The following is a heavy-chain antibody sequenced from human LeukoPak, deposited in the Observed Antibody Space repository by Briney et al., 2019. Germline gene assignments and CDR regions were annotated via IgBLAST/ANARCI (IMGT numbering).Heavy chain of an antibody. CDR1: GFTFSDYY. D-gene: IGHD3-10*01. CDR3: ARVRYGSGSYPLYYFDY. CDR2: ISSSSSYT. Sequence: GGSLRHSCAASGFTFSDYYMSWIRQAPGKGLEWVSYISSSSSYTNYADSVKGRFTIYRDNAKNSLYLQMNSLRAEDTAVYYCARVRYGSGSYPLYYFDYWGQGTLVTVSS. V-gene: IGHV3-11*06. J-gene: IGHJ4*02.